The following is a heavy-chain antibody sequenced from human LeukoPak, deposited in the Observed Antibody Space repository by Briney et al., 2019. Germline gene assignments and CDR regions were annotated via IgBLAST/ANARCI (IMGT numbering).Heavy chain of an antibody. CDR3: AKDGAMAAAGYYFDY. D-gene: IGHD6-13*01. CDR2: IASDGNDK. CDR1: AFTFRNYA. Sequence: GGSLRLSCAASAFTFRNYAMHWLRQAPGKGLEWVAVIASDGNDKHLADSVKGRFTISRDNSRNTLYLQMNSLRTEDTAVYYCAKDGAMAAAGYYFDYWGQGTPVTVSS. V-gene: IGHV3-30*18. J-gene: IGHJ4*02.